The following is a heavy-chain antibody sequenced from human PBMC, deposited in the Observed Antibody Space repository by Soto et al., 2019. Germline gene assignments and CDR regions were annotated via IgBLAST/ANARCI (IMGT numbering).Heavy chain of an antibody. V-gene: IGHV4-39*01. CDR1: GGSFSNSNYY. Sequence: LSLSCTVSGGSFSNSNYYWGWIRQSPGKGLEWIGSVYYRGRSYSKSSVKSRVTISVDTSKNQFSLNLNSVTASDTAVYFCVSQRTSVLTQAYFDYWGPGALVTVSS. D-gene: IGHD2-8*01. CDR2: VYYRGRS. CDR3: VSQRTSVLTQAYFDY. J-gene: IGHJ4*02.